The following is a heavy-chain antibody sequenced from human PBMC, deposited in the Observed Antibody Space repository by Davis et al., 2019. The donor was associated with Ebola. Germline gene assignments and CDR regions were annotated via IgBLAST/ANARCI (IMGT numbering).Heavy chain of an antibody. CDR1: GGSFSGYY. CDR2: INHSGST. J-gene: IGHJ5*02. D-gene: IGHD6-19*01. Sequence: GSLRLSCAVSGGSFSGYYWSWIRQPPGKGLEWIGEINHSGSTNYNPSLKSRVTISVDTSKNQFSLKLSSVTAADTAVYYCARRVGWDPNPWGQGTLVTVSS. V-gene: IGHV4-34*01. CDR3: ARRVGWDPNP.